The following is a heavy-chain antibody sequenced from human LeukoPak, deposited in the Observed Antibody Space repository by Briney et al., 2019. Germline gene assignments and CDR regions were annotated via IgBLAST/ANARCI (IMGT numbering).Heavy chain of an antibody. V-gene: IGHV1-69*05. CDR1: GGTFSSYA. Sequence: ASVKVSCKASGGTFSSYAISWVRQAPGQGLEWTGGIIPIFGTANYAQKFQGRVTMTTDTSTSTAYMELRSLRSDDTAVYYCARDPRGSSSWSLGRFDYWGQGTLVTVSS. D-gene: IGHD6-13*01. CDR2: IIPIFGTA. J-gene: IGHJ4*02. CDR3: ARDPRGSSSWSLGRFDY.